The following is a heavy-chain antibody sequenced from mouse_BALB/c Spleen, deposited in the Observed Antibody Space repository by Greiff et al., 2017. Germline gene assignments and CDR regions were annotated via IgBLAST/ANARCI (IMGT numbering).Heavy chain of an antibody. Sequence: EVHLVESGPGLVKPSQSLSLTCTVTGYSITSDYAWNWIRQFPGNKLEWMGYISYSGSTSYNPSLKSRISITRDTSKNQFFLQLNSVTTEDTATYYCARGNDYDRAMDYWGQGTSVTVSS. CDR2: ISYSGST. D-gene: IGHD2-4*01. CDR1: GYSITSDYA. CDR3: ARGNDYDRAMDY. J-gene: IGHJ4*01. V-gene: IGHV3-2*02.